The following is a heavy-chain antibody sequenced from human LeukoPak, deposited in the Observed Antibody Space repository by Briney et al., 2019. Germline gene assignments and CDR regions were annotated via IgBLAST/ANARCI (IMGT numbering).Heavy chain of an antibody. CDR1: GFTFSSYA. CDR2: ISYDGSNK. CDR3: ARDWGKGTLGGYSYGTFGY. D-gene: IGHD5-18*01. V-gene: IGHV3-30-3*01. Sequence: QPGGSLRLSCAASGFTFSSYAMHWVRQAPGKGLEWVAVISYDGSNKYYADSVKGRFTISRDNSKNTLYLQMNSLRAEDTAVYYCARDWGKGTLGGYSYGTFGYWGQGTLVTVSS. J-gene: IGHJ4*02.